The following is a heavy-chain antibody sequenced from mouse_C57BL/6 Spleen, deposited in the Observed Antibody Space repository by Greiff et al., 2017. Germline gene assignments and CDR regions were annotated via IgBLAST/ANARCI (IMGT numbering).Heavy chain of an antibody. V-gene: IGHV1-64*01. J-gene: IGHJ3*01. CDR3: ARKDYYGSPFAY. D-gene: IGHD1-1*01. CDR2: IHPNSGST. Sequence: QVQLQQPGAELVKPGASVKLSCKASGYTFTSYWMHWVKQRPGQGLEWIGMIHPNSGSTNYNEKFKSKATLTVDKSSSTAYMQLSSLTSEDSAVXYCARKDYYGSPFAYWGQGTLVTVSA. CDR1: GYTFTSYW.